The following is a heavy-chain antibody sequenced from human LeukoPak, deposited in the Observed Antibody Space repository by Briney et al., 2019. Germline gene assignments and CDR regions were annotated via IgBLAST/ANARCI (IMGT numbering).Heavy chain of an antibody. CDR2: ISAYNGNT. CDR1: GGTFSSNA. Sequence: ASVKVSCKVSGGTFSSNAISWVRQAPGQGLEWMGWISAYNGNTNYAQKLQGRVTMTTDTSTSTAYMELRSLRSDDTAVYYCARDTPYSSGWYAPLGYWGQGTLVTVSS. J-gene: IGHJ4*02. CDR3: ARDTPYSSGWYAPLGY. V-gene: IGHV1-18*01. D-gene: IGHD6-19*01.